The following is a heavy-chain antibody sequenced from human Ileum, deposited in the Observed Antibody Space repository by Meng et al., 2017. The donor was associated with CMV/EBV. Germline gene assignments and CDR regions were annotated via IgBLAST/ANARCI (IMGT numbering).Heavy chain of an antibody. Sequence: VPLQESGQGLCTPSQTLSLSCTDSGASISSVDYYWSWIRQPPGKGLEWIGYIFFSGNTYYNPSLNNRVIISIDTPRNQFSLKVDSVTAADTAVYYCARFRIAALGNLFDPWGHGTLVTVSS. V-gene: IGHV4-30-4*08. J-gene: IGHJ5*02. CDR2: IFFSGNT. CDR1: GASISSVDYY. D-gene: IGHD6-13*01. CDR3: ARFRIAALGNLFDP.